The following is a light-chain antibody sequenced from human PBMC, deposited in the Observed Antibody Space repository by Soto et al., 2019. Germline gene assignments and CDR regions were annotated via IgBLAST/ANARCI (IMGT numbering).Light chain of an antibody. CDR2: WAS. CDR1: QSVLYSSNNKNY. V-gene: IGKV4-1*01. Sequence: DIVMTQSPDSLAVSLGERATINCKSSQSVLYSSNNKNYLAWYQQKPGQPPKLLIYWASTRESGVPDRFCGSGSGTDFTLTISILQAEDVAVYYCQQYYSTPRTFGQGTKVEIK. J-gene: IGKJ1*01. CDR3: QQYYSTPRT.